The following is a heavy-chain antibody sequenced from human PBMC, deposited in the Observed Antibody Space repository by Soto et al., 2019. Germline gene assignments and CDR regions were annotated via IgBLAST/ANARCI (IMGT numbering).Heavy chain of an antibody. J-gene: IGHJ4*02. CDR1: GFTFNNYA. D-gene: IGHD3-10*01. V-gene: IGHV3-23*01. Sequence: EVQLLESGGGLVQPGGSLRLSCAASGFTFNNYAMTWVRQAPGKGLEWVSAISGGGDTTSYADSVKGRFTVSRDGSKNTLYLHISSLRAEATALYYCAKGRGGSGSLTPRVDVWGQGILVTVSS. CDR2: ISGGGDTT. CDR3: AKGRGGSGSLTPRVDV.